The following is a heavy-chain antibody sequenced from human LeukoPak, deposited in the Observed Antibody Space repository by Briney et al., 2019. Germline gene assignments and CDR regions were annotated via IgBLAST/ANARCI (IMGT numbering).Heavy chain of an antibody. J-gene: IGHJ4*02. CDR1: GYTFTSYA. CDR3: ARASGPYSSSWYCPPDY. V-gene: IGHV7-4-1*02. D-gene: IGHD6-13*01. CDR2: INTNTGNP. Sequence: ASVKVSCKASGYTFTSYAMNWVRQAPGQGLEWMGWINTNTGNPTYAQGFTGRFVFSLDTSVSTAYLQISSLKAEDTAVYYCARASGPYSSSWYCPPDYWGQGTLVTVSS.